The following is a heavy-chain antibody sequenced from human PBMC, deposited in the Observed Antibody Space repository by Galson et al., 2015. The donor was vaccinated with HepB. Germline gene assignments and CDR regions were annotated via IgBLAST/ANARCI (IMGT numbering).Heavy chain of an antibody. V-gene: IGHV3-53*01. J-gene: IGHJ6*02. Sequence: SLRLSCAASGFTVSSNYMSWVRQAPGKGLEWVSVIYSGGSTYYADSVKGRFTISRDNSKNTLYLQMNSLRAEDTAVYYCACRDSNIAVAAYYYGMDVWGQGTMVTVSS. CDR1: GFTVSSNY. D-gene: IGHD6-19*01. CDR3: ACRDSNIAVAAYYYGMDV. CDR2: IYSGGST.